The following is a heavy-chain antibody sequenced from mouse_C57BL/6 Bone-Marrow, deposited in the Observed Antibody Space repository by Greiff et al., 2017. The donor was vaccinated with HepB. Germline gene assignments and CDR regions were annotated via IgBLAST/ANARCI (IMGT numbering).Heavy chain of an antibody. V-gene: IGHV14-3*01. J-gene: IGHJ2*01. CDR2: IDPANGNT. CDR1: GFNIKNTY. Sequence: VQLQQSVAELVRPGASVKLSCTASGFNIKNTYMHWVKQRPEQGLEWIGRIDPANGNTKYAPKFQGKATITADTSSNTAYLQLSSLTSEDTAIYYCARSVLYYYGSSPGYFDYWGQGTTLTVSS. D-gene: IGHD1-1*01. CDR3: ARSVLYYYGSSPGYFDY.